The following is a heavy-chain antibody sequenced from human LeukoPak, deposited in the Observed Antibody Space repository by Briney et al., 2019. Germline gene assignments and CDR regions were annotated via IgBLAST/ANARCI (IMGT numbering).Heavy chain of an antibody. V-gene: IGHV3-23*01. D-gene: IGHD6-19*01. CDR1: GFTFSSYA. J-gene: IGHJ6*02. Sequence: GGSLRLSCAASGFTFSSYAMSWVRQAPGKGLEWVSAISGSGGNTYYAYPVTGRFTISRDNSKNTLYLQMNSLRAEDTAVYYCANGGIAVAGTYYGMDVWGQGTTVTVSS. CDR3: ANGGIAVAGTYYGMDV. CDR2: ISGSGGNT.